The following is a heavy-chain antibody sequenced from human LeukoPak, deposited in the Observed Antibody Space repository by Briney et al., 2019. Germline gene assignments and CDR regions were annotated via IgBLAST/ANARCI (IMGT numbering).Heavy chain of an antibody. V-gene: IGHV4-34*01. J-gene: IGHJ3*02. D-gene: IGHD3-10*01. Sequence: SETLSLTCAVYGGSFSDSYWSWIRQPPGRGLEWIGEINHSGSTNYNPSLKSRVTISEDTSKNQFSLKVNSVTAADTAVYYCARHYGPEERAFDIWGQGTTVTVSS. CDR2: INHSGST. CDR1: GGSFSDSY. CDR3: ARHYGPEERAFDI.